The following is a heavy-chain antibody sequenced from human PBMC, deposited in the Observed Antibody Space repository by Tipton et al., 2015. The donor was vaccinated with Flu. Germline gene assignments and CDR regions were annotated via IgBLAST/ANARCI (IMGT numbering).Heavy chain of an antibody. CDR3: ARVSLGRYYFDY. CDR1: GGSISSSSYY. Sequence: LRLSCTVSGGSISSSSYYWGWIRQPPGKGLEWIGSIYYSGSTYYNPSLKSRVTISVDTSKNQFSLKLSSVTAADTAVYCCARVSLGRYYFDYWGQGTLVTVSS. J-gene: IGHJ4*02. CDR2: IYYSGST. V-gene: IGHV4-39*07.